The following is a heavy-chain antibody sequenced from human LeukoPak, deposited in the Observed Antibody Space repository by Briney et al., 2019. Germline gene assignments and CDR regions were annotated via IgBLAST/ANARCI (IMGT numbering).Heavy chain of an antibody. J-gene: IGHJ6*02. CDR2: INPAGDT. D-gene: IGHD2-15*01. CDR3: ARGDCSGGSCSSMDV. CDR1: GFTFSTYD. V-gene: IGHV3-13*04. Sequence: AGGSLRLSSAASGFTFSTYDMHWVRQATGKGLEWVSGINPAGDTYYPGSVKGRFTISREDAKNSFYLQMNSLRVGDTAVYYCARGDCSGGSCSSMDVWGQGTTVTVSS.